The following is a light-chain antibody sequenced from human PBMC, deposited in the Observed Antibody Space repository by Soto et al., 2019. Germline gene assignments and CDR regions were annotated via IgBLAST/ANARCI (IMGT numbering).Light chain of an antibody. CDR2: AAS. J-gene: IGKJ1*01. CDR1: HGISSY. CDR3: QQLNGYPRT. V-gene: IGKV1-9*01. Sequence: IQLTQSPSSLSASVGDRVTITCRASHGISSYLAWYQQKQGRAPKLLIYAASTLQSGVPPRFSGSGSGTDFTLAISSLQPEDFATDYCQQLNGYPRTVGQGTKVDIK.